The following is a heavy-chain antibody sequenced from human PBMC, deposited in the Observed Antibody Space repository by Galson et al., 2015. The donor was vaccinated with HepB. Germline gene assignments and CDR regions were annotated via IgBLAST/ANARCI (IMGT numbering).Heavy chain of an antibody. CDR1: GYSFTGYY. Sequence: SVKVSCKASGYSFTGYYMHWVRQAPGQGLEWMVWLNPNSGGTKYAQKFQDRVTMTRDTSISTAYMELSRLRSDDTAVYYCSGPSIAAAGTVRYYYYYMDVWGKGTTVTVSS. CDR2: LNPNSGGT. CDR3: SGPSIAAAGTVRYYYYYMDV. D-gene: IGHD6-13*01. V-gene: IGHV1-2*02. J-gene: IGHJ6*03.